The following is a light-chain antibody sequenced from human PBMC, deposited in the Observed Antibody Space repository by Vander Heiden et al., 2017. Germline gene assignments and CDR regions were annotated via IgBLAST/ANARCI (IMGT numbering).Light chain of an antibody. CDR2: SNN. CDR1: SSNIGSNT. V-gene: IGLV1-44*01. Sequence: QSALTQPPSASWTPGQRVTISCSGSSSNIGSNTVNWYQQLPRTAPKLLIYSNNQRPSGVPDRFSGSNSGTSASLAISGLQSEDEADYYCAAWDDSLKGPVFGGGTRLTVL. CDR3: AAWDDSLKGPV. J-gene: IGLJ3*02.